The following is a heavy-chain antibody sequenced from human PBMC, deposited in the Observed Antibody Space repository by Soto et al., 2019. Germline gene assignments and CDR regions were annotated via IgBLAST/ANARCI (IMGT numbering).Heavy chain of an antibody. D-gene: IGHD2-21*02. Sequence: ASVKVSCKASGYSFTSYYMHWVRQAPGQGLEWMGIINPGGGSASYAQKFQGRVTMTRDTSTDTVYMEMSSLRSEDTAVYYCARELIRDEGTEGYWGQGTMVTVSS. CDR2: INPGGGSA. CDR1: GYSFTSYY. V-gene: IGHV1-46*01. CDR3: ARELIRDEGTEGY. J-gene: IGHJ4*02.